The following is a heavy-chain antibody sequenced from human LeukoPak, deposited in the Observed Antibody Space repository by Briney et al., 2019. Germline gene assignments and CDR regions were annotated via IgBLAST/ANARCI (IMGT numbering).Heavy chain of an antibody. D-gene: IGHD5-24*01. Sequence: GGSLRLSCVASGFPFSSYWMTWVRQAPGKGLEWVANIKQDGSKESYVDSVKGRFTISRDNAKNSLYLQMNSLRAEGTAIYYCTRVGYIDEGIDYWGQGTLVTVSS. V-gene: IGHV3-7*04. CDR1: GFPFSSYW. J-gene: IGHJ4*02. CDR2: IKQDGSKE. CDR3: TRVGYIDEGIDY.